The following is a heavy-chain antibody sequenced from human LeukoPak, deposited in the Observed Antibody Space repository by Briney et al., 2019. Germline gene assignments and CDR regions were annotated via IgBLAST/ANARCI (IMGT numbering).Heavy chain of an antibody. J-gene: IGHJ4*02. D-gene: IGHD3-9*01. Sequence: ASVKVSCKASGYTFTSYYMHWVRQAPGQGLEWMGIINPSGGSTSYAQKFQGRVTMTRDTSTSTVYMELSSLRSEDTAVYYCARDRFWSRGFDSAGPLHYFDYWGQGTLVTVSS. CDR3: ARDRFWSRGFDSAGPLHYFDY. CDR2: INPSGGST. CDR1: GYTFTSYY. V-gene: IGHV1-46*01.